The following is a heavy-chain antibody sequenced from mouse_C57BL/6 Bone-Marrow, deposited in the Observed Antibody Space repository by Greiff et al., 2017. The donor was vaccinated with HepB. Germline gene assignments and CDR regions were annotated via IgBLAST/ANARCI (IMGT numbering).Heavy chain of an antibody. D-gene: IGHD1-1*01. J-gene: IGHJ2*01. CDR2: IHPKSGST. V-gene: IGHV1-64*01. CDR1: GYTFTSYW. CDR3: GAYYYSSSSYYFEY. Sequence: QVQLQQPGAELVKPGASVKLSCKASGYTFTSYWMHWVKQRPGQGLEWIGMIHPKSGSTHYNEKFKSKATLTVDKSSSTAFMQLSSLTSEDSAVYYCGAYYYSSSSYYFEYWGQGTTLTASS.